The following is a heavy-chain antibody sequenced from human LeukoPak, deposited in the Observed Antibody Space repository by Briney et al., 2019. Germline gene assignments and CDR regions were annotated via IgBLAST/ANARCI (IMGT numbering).Heavy chain of an antibody. Sequence: ASVKVSCKASGYTFTSYDINWVRQATGQGLEWMGWMNPNSGSTGYAQKFQGRVTITRNTSISTAYMELSSLRSEDTAVYYCARAYDFWSGPVDYWGQGTLVTVSS. CDR1: GYTFTSYD. V-gene: IGHV1-8*03. CDR3: ARAYDFWSGPVDY. D-gene: IGHD3-3*01. J-gene: IGHJ4*02. CDR2: MNPNSGST.